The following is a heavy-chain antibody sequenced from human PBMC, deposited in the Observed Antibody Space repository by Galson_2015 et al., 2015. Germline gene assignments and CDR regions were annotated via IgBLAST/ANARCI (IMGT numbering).Heavy chain of an antibody. CDR1: GFTFSSYG. Sequence: SLRLSCAASGFTFSSYGMHWVRQAPGKGLEWVAVIWYDGSNKYYADSVKGRFTISRDNSKNTLYLQMNSLRAEDTAVYYCARDYLRLMGWGTRCDSWGQGTLVTVSS. J-gene: IGHJ4*02. D-gene: IGHD5/OR15-5a*01. CDR2: IWYDGSNK. V-gene: IGHV3-33*01. CDR3: ARDYLRLMGWGTRCDS.